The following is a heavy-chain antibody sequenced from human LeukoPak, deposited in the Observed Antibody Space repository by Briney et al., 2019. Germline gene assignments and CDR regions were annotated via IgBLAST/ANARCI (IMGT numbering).Heavy chain of an antibody. CDR2: ISGDSSYI. V-gene: IGHV3-21*01. Sequence: GGSLRLSCVASGFTFSFYSMGWVRQAPGKGLEWVSSISGDSSYIFHADSVKGRFTISRDNAKNSLYLQMNSLRAEDTAVYYCAAGDSSGYLDYWGQGTLVTVSS. CDR3: AAGDSSGYLDY. D-gene: IGHD3-22*01. J-gene: IGHJ4*02. CDR1: GFTFSFYS.